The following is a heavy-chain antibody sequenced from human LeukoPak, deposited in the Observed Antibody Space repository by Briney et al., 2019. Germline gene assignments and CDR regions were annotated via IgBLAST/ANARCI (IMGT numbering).Heavy chain of an antibody. V-gene: IGHV4-34*01. J-gene: IGHJ6*02. D-gene: IGHD2-2*01. CDR1: GGSFSDYF. Sequence: PSETLSLTCAVYGGSFSDYFWGWIRQPPGKGLEWIGEINHSGRTYYNPSLKSRGTISVDTSKNQFSLTLSSVTAADTAVYYCARDVVVVPAAIHYGMDVWGQGTTVTVSS. CDR3: ARDVVVVPAAIHYGMDV. CDR2: INHSGRT.